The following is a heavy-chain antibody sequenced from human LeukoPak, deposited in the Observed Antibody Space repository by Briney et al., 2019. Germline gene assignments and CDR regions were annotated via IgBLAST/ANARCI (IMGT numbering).Heavy chain of an antibody. D-gene: IGHD6-13*01. CDR2: IIPIFGTA. CDR3: ATPRAYSSSKAAAFDY. Sequence: SVKVSCKASGGTFSSYAISWVRQAPGQGLEWMGGIIPIFGTANYAQKFQGRVTITTDESTSTAYMELSSLRSEDTAVHYCATPRAYSSSKAAAFDYWGQGTLVTVSS. J-gene: IGHJ4*02. CDR1: GGTFSSYA. V-gene: IGHV1-69*05.